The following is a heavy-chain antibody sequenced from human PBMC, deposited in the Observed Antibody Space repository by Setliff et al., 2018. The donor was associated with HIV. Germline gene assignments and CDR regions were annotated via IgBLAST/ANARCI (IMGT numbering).Heavy chain of an antibody. Sequence: SVKVSCKASRSTFNSHTINWVRQAPGQGLDWMGRIITILGVANYAQRFKGKVTSTADKSTSTAYMELTSLRFDDTAMYYCVRGVQSPPHYSYYYMDVWGEGTMVTVSS. D-gene: IGHD3-3*01. V-gene: IGHV1-69*02. CDR1: RSTFNSHT. J-gene: IGHJ6*03. CDR3: VRGVQSPPHYSYYYMDV. CDR2: IITILGVA.